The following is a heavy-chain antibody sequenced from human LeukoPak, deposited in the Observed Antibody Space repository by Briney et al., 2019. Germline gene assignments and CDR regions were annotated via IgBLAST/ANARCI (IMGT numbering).Heavy chain of an antibody. CDR2: MNPNSGNT. CDR1: GYTFTSYD. CDR3: ARAYYYGSGSYYRGKGRREYYFDY. D-gene: IGHD3-10*01. V-gene: IGHV1-8*01. Sequence: ASVKVSCKASGYTFTSYDINWVRQATGQRLEWMGWMNPNSGNTGYAQKFQGRVTMTRNTSISTAYMELSSLRSEDTAVYYCARAYYYGSGSYYRGKGRREYYFDYWGQGTLVTVSS. J-gene: IGHJ4*02.